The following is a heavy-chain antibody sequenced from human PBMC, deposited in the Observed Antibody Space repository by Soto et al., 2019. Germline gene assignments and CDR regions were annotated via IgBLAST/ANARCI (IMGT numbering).Heavy chain of an antibody. CDR3: ALALGPTTGLDY. J-gene: IGHJ4*02. D-gene: IGHD1-26*01. CDR1: GDSIRSYY. Sequence: SETLSLTCTVSGDSIRSYYWTWIRQPPGKGLELIGYIYYSGSTRYNPSLKSRVTISVDMSKNQFSLKLSSVIAADTAVYYCALALGPTTGLDYWGQGTLVTVSS. CDR2: IYYSGST. V-gene: IGHV4-59*01.